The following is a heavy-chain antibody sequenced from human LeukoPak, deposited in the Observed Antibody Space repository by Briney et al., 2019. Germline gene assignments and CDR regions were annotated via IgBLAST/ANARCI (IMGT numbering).Heavy chain of an antibody. D-gene: IGHD6-19*01. CDR1: GYTFTGYY. Sequence: ASVKVSCKASGYTFTGYYMHWVRQAPGQGLEWMGWINPNSGGTNYAQKFQGRVTMTRDTSISTAYMELSRLRSDDTAVYYCARVTEEAVAGYYYYYMDVWGKGTTVTVSS. CDR3: ARVTEEAVAGYYYYYMDV. CDR2: INPNSGGT. V-gene: IGHV1-2*02. J-gene: IGHJ6*03.